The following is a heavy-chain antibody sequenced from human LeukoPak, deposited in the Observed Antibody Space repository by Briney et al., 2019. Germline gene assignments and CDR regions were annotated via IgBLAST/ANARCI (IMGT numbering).Heavy chain of an antibody. Sequence: GASVKVSCKASGYTFTYYYMHWVRQAPGQGLEWMGIINPSSGSTSYAQKFQGRVTMTRDTSTSTVYMDVSSLRSDDTAVCYCATIAASDAEYFQHWGQGTLVTVSS. D-gene: IGHD6-6*01. CDR1: GYTFTYYY. V-gene: IGHV1-46*01. CDR3: ATIAASDAEYFQH. J-gene: IGHJ1*01. CDR2: INPSSGST.